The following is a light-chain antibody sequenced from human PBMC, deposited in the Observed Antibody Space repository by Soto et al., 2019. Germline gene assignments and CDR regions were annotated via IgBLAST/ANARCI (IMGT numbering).Light chain of an antibody. CDR3: HQYDNSPLT. CDR1: QSVSSSY. Sequence: EIVLTQSPGTLSLSPGERATLSCRASQSVSSSYLAWYQQKPGQAPRLLIYGASSRATGIPDRFSGSGSGTDFTLTISRLEPEDFAVCYCHQYDNSPLTFGGGTKVEIK. V-gene: IGKV3-20*01. CDR2: GAS. J-gene: IGKJ4*01.